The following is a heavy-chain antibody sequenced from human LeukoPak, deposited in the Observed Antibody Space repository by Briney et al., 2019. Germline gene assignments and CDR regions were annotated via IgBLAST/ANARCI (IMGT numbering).Heavy chain of an antibody. J-gene: IGHJ4*02. CDR2: ISYDGSNK. Sequence: GGSLRLSCAASGFTFSSYAMHWVRQAPGKGLEWVAVISYDGSNKYYADSVKGRFTISRDNSKNTLYLQMNSLRAEDTAVYYCARDLSSTSSWATVPDYWGQGTLVAVSS. CDR3: ARDLSSTSSWATVPDY. CDR1: GFTFSSYA. V-gene: IGHV3-30-3*01. D-gene: IGHD2-2*01.